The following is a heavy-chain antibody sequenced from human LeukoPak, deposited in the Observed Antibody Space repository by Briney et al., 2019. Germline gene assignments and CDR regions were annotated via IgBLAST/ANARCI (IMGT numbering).Heavy chain of an antibody. CDR3: ATRQFLRHMDV. D-gene: IGHD3-3*01. CDR2: ISAYNGNT. Sequence: ASVNVSPKASRYTFTSYGISGVRQAPGQGREWIGWISAYNGNTNYPQNLQGRVTIIKDTSTSTAHIELTSLKSHDPAVYYLATRQFLRHMDVWEKGPTVPVSS. J-gene: IGHJ6*03. CDR1: RYTFTSYG. V-gene: IGHV1-18*01.